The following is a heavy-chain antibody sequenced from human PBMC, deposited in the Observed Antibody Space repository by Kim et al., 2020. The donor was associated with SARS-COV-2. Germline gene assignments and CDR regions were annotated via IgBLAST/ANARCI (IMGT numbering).Heavy chain of an antibody. Sequence: GGSLRLSCAASGFTFSSYGMHWVRQAPGKGLEWVAVIWYDGSNKYYADSVKGRFTISRDNSKNTLYLQMNSLRAEDTAVYYCARDGRGYSSTKGYYYYGMDVWGQGTTVTVSS. V-gene: IGHV3-33*01. J-gene: IGHJ6*02. CDR3: ARDGRGYSSTKGYYYYGMDV. D-gene: IGHD5-18*01. CDR2: IWYDGSNK. CDR1: GFTFSSYG.